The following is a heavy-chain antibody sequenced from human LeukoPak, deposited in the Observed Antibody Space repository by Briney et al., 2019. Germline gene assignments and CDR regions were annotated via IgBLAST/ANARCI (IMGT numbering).Heavy chain of an antibody. V-gene: IGHV4-59*12. CDR2: IYYSGST. J-gene: IGHJ4*02. CDR3: AREGGPYRPLDY. CDR1: GGSISSDY. Sequence: SETLSLTCTVSGGSISSDYWSWIRQPPGKGLEWIGYIYYSGSTNYNPSLKSRVTISVDTSKNQFSLRLNSVTAADTAVYYCAREGGPYRPLDYSGQGTLVTVSS.